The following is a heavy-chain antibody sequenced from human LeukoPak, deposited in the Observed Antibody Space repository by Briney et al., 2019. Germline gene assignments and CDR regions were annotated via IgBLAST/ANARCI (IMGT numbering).Heavy chain of an antibody. Sequence: ASVKVSCKASGYSFTSYGINWVRQAPGQGLEWLGWVNPNSGNTGCAQQFQGRLTMTTDSSTSTAYMELSSLTSNDSAVYFCARRSDHYDSSAYRHWGQGTLVTVSS. CDR2: VNPNSGNT. CDR3: ARRSDHYDSSAYRH. V-gene: IGHV1-8*02. J-gene: IGHJ4*02. D-gene: IGHD3-22*01. CDR1: GYSFTSYG.